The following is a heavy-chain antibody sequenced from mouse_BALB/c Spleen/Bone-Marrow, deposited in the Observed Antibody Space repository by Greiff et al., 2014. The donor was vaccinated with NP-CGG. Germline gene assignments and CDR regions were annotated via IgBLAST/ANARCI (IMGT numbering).Heavy chain of an antibody. J-gene: IGHJ4*01. D-gene: IGHD2-4*01. V-gene: IGHV2-6-7*01. CDR1: GFSLTGYG. CDR2: IWGDGST. Sequence: QVQLKESGPGLVAPSQSLSITCTVSGFSLTGYGVNWVRQPPGKGLEWLGMIWGDGSTDYNSALKSRLSISKDNSKSQVFLKMNSLQTDDTANYYCARPTMSTDYAMDYWGQGTSVTVSS. CDR3: ARPTMSTDYAMDY.